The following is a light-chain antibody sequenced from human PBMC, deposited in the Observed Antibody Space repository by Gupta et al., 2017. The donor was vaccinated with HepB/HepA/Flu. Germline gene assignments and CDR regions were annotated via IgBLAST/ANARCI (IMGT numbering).Light chain of an antibody. Sequence: QSVLTQPPSASGPPGQRVTISCSGSSSNIGSNTVNWYQQLPGTAPNLLIYSNNQRPSGVPDRFSGSKSGTSASLAISGLQAEDEADYYCAAWDDSRNGVVFGGGTKLTVL. V-gene: IGLV1-44*01. J-gene: IGLJ2*01. CDR1: SSNIGSNT. CDR2: SNN. CDR3: AAWDDSRNGVV.